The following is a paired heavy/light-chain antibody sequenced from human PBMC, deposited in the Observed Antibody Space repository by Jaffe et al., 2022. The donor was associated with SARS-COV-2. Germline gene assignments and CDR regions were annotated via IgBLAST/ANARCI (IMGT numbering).Heavy chain of an antibody. CDR3: ARDPGPRGSSRNLFDC. J-gene: IGHJ4*02. D-gene: IGHD1-26*01. CDR2: ISGDNGNT. CDR1: GYSFFNYG. V-gene: IGHV1-18*01. Sequence: QVRLVQSGAEVRKPGASANVSCRAGGYSFFNYGISWVRQAPGQGLEWMGWISGDNGNTKHAQKFQGRLTMTTDTSTSTAYMDLRSLRSDDAAVYYCARDPGPRGSSRNLFDCWGQGTLVTVSS.
Light chain of an antibody. Sequence: QSVLTQPPSASGTPGQRVTISCSGSTSNIGRSTVNWYQQLPGMAPKLLIYSSDQRPSGVPDRFSGSKSGTSASLAISGLQSEDEADYYCVAWDDSLDGYVFGTGTKVTVL. CDR3: VAWDDSLDGYV. CDR2: SSD. CDR1: TSNIGRST. V-gene: IGLV1-44*01. J-gene: IGLJ1*01.